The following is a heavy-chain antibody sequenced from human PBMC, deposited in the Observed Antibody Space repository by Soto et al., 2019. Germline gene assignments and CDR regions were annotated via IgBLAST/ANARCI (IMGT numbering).Heavy chain of an antibody. CDR3: ARAERQQQRDY. J-gene: IGHJ4*02. CDR2: IYHSGTT. CDR1: GDSISSSKW. D-gene: IGHD6-25*01. Sequence: QVQLQESGPGLVKPSGTLSLTCAVSGDSISSSKWWSWVRQPPGKGLEWIGEIYHSGTTTYNPSLKSRVIISVDKSKNQFSLKVTSVTDADTAVYFCARAERQQQRDYWGQGTLVTVSS. V-gene: IGHV4-4*02.